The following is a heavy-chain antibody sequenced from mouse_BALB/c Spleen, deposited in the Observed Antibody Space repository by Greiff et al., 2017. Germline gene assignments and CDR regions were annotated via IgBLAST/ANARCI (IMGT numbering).Heavy chain of an antibody. D-gene: IGHD3-3*01. V-gene: IGHV3-2*02. CDR2: ISYSGST. Sequence: EVKLQESGPGLVKPSQSLSLTCTVTGYSITSDYAWNWIRQFPGNKLEWMGYISYSGSTSYNPSLKSRISITRDTSKNQFFLQLNSVTTEDTATYYCAREGGTHWYFDVWGAGTTVTVSS. J-gene: IGHJ1*01. CDR3: AREGGTHWYFDV. CDR1: GYSITSDYA.